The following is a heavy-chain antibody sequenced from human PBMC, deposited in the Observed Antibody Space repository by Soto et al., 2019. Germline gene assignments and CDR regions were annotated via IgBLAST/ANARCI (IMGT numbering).Heavy chain of an antibody. J-gene: IGHJ6*02. CDR1: GFTFSSYA. CDR3: AKYAVRGYSGYGPKKNYYGMDV. Sequence: GGSLRLSCAASGFTFSSYAMSWVRQAPGKGLEWVSAISGSGGSTYYADSVKGRFTISRDNSKNTLYLQMTSLRAEDTAVYYCAKYAVRGYSGYGPKKNYYGMDVWGQGTTVTVSS. D-gene: IGHD5-12*01. V-gene: IGHV3-23*01. CDR2: ISGSGGST.